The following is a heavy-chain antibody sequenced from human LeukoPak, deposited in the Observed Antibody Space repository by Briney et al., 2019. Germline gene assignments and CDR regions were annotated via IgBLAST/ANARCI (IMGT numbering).Heavy chain of an antibody. CDR2: IYTSGDT. D-gene: IGHD1-14*01. V-gene: IGHV4-61*02. J-gene: IGHJ4*02. CDR1: GGSISTDYYY. Sequence: SETLSLTCTVSGGSISTDYYYWSWVRQPAGKGLEWIGRIYTSGDTNYNPALKSRFTKTVDKAKTQFSLELGSVSAADTAVYYCARARYNWNHVDYWGQGTLVTVTS. CDR3: ARARYNWNHVDY.